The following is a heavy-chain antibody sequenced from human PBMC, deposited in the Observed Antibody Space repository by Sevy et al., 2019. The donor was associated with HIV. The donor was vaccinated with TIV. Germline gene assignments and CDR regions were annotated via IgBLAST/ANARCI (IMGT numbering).Heavy chain of an antibody. D-gene: IGHD3-3*01. V-gene: IGHV3-23*01. CDR1: GFIFNSYA. J-gene: IGHJ4*02. CDR3: AGITIFGEVY. Sequence: GGSLRLSCAASGFIFNSYAMSWVRQAPGKGLEWVSTISGSGGSTYYADSVKSRFTISRDNFKNTLYLQMNSLRAEDTAVYYCAGITIFGEVYWGQGTLVTVSS. CDR2: ISGSGGST.